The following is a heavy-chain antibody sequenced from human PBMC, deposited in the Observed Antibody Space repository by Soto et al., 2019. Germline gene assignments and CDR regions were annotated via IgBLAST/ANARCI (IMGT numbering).Heavy chain of an antibody. D-gene: IGHD3-3*01. Sequence: PSETLSLTCTVSGGSISSSSYYWGWIRQPPGKGLEWIGSIYYSGSTYYNPSLKSRVTISVDTSKNQFSLKLSSVTAADTAVYYCARSPYYDFWSGYSDFDYWGQGTLVTVSS. CDR2: IYYSGST. V-gene: IGHV4-39*07. J-gene: IGHJ4*02. CDR3: ARSPYYDFWSGYSDFDY. CDR1: GGSISSSSYY.